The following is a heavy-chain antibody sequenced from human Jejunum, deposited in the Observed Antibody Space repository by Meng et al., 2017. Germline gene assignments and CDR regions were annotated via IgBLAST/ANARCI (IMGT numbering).Heavy chain of an antibody. Sequence: VHLQQCGAGLLKPSETLSLTFAVYRGSISGYFWSWIRQAPGEGLQWVGEFTRGGTTNYNPSLKSRVTISADTSKNQFSLTLSSVSAADTAVYYCARHEVDFDNWGQGTLVTVSS. V-gene: IGHV4-34*02. CDR3: ARHEVDFDN. CDR2: FTRGGTT. D-gene: IGHD1-26*01. J-gene: IGHJ4*02. CDR1: RGSISGYF.